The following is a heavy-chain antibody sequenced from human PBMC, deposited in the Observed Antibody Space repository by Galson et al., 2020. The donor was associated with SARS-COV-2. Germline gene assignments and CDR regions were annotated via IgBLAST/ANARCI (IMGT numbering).Heavy chain of an antibody. CDR2: INPNSGGT. CDR3: AREVGSNYGGMDV. CDR1: GYTFTGYY. J-gene: IGHJ6*02. V-gene: IGHV1-2*04. Sequence: ASVKVSCKASGYTFTGYYMHWVRQAPGQGLEWMGWINPNSGGTNYAQKFQGWVTMTRDTSISTAYMELSRLRSDDTAVYYCAREVGSNYGGMDVWGQGTTVTVSS. D-gene: IGHD2-15*01.